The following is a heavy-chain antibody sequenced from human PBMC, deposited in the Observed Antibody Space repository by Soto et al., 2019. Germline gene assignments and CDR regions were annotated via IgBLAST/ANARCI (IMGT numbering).Heavy chain of an antibody. J-gene: IGHJ6*02. CDR1: GFTFSSYG. D-gene: IGHD3-10*01. CDR2: IWYDGSNK. Sequence: GGSLRLSCAASGFTFSSYGMHWVRQAPGKGLERVAVIWYDGSNKYYADSVKGRFTISRDNSKNTLYLQMNSLRAEDTAVYYCARGEGGTMVRGVIITRYYYYYGMDVWGQGTTVTVSS. V-gene: IGHV3-33*01. CDR3: ARGEGGTMVRGVIITRYYYYYGMDV.